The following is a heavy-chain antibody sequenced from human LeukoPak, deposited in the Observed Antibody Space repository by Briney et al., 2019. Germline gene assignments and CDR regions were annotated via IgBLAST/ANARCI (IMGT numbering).Heavy chain of an antibody. J-gene: IGHJ3*02. CDR2: IYTSGST. Sequence: SETLSLTCTVSGCTISGYYWNWIRQPAGKGLEWIGRIYTSGSTHYNPSLKSRVTMSVDTSKNQFTLKLSSVTAADTAVYYCARLITGTTTAFDIWGQGTMVTVSS. V-gene: IGHV4-4*07. CDR3: ARLITGTTTAFDI. CDR1: GCTISGYY. D-gene: IGHD1-7*01.